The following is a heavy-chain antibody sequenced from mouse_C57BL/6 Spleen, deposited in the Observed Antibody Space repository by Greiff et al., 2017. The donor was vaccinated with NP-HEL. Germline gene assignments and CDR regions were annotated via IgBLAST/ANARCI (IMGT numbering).Heavy chain of an antibody. Sequence: QVQLQQPGAELVRPGTSVKLSCKASGYTFTSYWMHWVKQRPGQGLEWIGVIDPSDSYTNYNQKFKGKATLTVDTSSSTAYMQLSSLTSEDSAVYYCARNFDYWGQGTTLTGSS. CDR2: IDPSDSYT. CDR3: ARNFDY. CDR1: GYTFTSYW. J-gene: IGHJ2*01. V-gene: IGHV1-59*01.